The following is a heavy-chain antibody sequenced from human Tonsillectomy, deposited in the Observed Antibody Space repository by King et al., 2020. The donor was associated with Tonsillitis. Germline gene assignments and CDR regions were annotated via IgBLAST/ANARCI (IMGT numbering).Heavy chain of an antibody. V-gene: IGHV4-39*06. J-gene: IGHJ4*02. Sequence: LQLQESGPGLAKPSATLSLTCTVSGGSINSHTYYWGWIRQPPGKGLEYIGSVYYSGSTYYNPSLRSRLSSSVDTSKNQFTLRLGFATAADTAIYYCVRNYGGNSFFFDYWGQGILVSVSS. CDR3: VRNYGGNSFFFDY. CDR1: GGSINSHTYY. D-gene: IGHD4-23*01. CDR2: VYYSGST.